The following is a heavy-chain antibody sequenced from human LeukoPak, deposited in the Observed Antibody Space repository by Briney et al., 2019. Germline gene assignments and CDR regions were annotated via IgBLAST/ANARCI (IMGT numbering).Heavy chain of an antibody. CDR3: ARGIYGVYYFDY. Sequence: SETLSLTCAVYGGSFSGYYWSWIRQPPGKGLEWIGEINHSGSTNYNPSLKSRVTIPVDTSKNQFSLKLSSVTAADTAVYYCARGIYGVYYFDYWGQGALVTVSS. CDR1: GGSFSGYY. CDR2: INHSGST. D-gene: IGHD4-17*01. V-gene: IGHV4-34*01. J-gene: IGHJ4*02.